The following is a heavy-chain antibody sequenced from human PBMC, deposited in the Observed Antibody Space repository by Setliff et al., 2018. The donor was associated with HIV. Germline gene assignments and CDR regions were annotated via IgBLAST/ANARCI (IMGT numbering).Heavy chain of an antibody. Sequence: SETLSLTCTVSGGSISSSSYYWGWIRQPAGRGLEWIGHVYSSGTTSYKPSLKSRVTISLDASKNQFSLKLRSVTAADTAVYHCARRGGITTTVQGPPPFDFWGPGTLVTVSS. V-gene: IGHV4-61*09. CDR3: ARRGGITTTVQGPPPFDF. J-gene: IGHJ4*02. CDR1: GGSISSSSYY. CDR2: VYSSGTT. D-gene: IGHD3-22*01.